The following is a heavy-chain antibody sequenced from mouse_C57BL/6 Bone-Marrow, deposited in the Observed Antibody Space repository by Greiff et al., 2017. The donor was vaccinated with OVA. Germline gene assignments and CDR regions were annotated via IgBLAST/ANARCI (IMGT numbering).Heavy chain of an antibody. CDR2: IDPSDSYT. CDR3: ARSDYADPSLYWYFDV. CDR1: GYTFTSYW. V-gene: IGHV1-50*01. J-gene: IGHJ1*03. Sequence: QVQLQQPGAELVKPGASVKLSCKASGYTFTSYWMQWVKQRPGQGLEWIGEIDPSDSYTNYNQKFKGKATLTVDTSSSTAYMQLSSRTSEDSAVYYCARSDYADPSLYWYFDVWGTGTTVTVSS. D-gene: IGHD1-1*02.